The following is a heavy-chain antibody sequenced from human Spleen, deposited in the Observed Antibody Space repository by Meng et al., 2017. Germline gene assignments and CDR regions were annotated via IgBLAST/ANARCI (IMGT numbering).Heavy chain of an antibody. CDR2: INHSGST. CDR1: GGSFSDYY. Sequence: EQLRQVGPGLLKPSGTLSLTCVVSGGSFSDYYWSWIRQPPGKGLEWIGEINHSGSTNYNPSLESRATISVDTSQNKLSLNLRFVTAADSAAYYCARGPTTMAHDFDYWGQGTLVTVSS. D-gene: IGHD4-11*01. CDR3: ARGPTTMAHDFDY. J-gene: IGHJ4*02. V-gene: IGHV4-34*01.